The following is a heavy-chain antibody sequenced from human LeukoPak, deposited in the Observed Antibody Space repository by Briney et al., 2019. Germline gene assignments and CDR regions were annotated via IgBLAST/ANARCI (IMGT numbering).Heavy chain of an antibody. CDR1: GGSLSSHH. J-gene: IGHJ4*02. D-gene: IGHD1-26*01. CDR3: ARHLRGASIYFDY. Sequence: SETLSLTCTVSGGSLSSHHWSWIRQPPGGGLEWIGYIYYSGSTHYNPSLKSRVTISVDTSKNQFSLKLSSVTAADTAVYYCARHLRGASIYFDYWGQGTPVTVSS. V-gene: IGHV4-59*08. CDR2: IYYSGST.